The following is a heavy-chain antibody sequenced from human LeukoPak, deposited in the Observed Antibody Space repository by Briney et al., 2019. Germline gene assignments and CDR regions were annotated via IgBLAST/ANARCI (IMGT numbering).Heavy chain of an antibody. J-gene: IGHJ4*02. D-gene: IGHD6-19*01. CDR1: GGSISSYY. V-gene: IGHV4-59*08. CDR3: ARAPGQWLVRGYFDY. CDR2: IYYSGST. Sequence: SETLSLTCTVSGGSISSYYWSWIRQPPGKGLEWIGYIYYSGSTYYNPSLKSRVTISVDTSKNQFSLKLSSVTAADTAVYYCARAPGQWLVRGYFDYWGQGTLVTVSS.